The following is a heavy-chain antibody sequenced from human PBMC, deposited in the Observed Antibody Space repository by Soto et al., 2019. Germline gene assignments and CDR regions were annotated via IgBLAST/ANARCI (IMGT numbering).Heavy chain of an antibody. Sequence: EVQLVQSGAEVKKPGESLKISCKGSGYSFTSYWIGWVRQMPGKGLEWMGIIYPGDSDTRYSPSFQGQVTISADKSISTAYLQWSSLKASDTDMYYCARHRVWVDYGDDRNYYYYYMDVWGKGTTVTVSS. V-gene: IGHV5-51*01. CDR3: ARHRVWVDYGDDRNYYYYYMDV. CDR2: IYPGDSDT. D-gene: IGHD4-17*01. CDR1: GYSFTSYW. J-gene: IGHJ6*03.